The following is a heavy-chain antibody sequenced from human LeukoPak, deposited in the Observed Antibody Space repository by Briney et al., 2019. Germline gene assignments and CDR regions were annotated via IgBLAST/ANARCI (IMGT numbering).Heavy chain of an antibody. CDR3: ASTDYYDSSGYYSEPFDY. CDR2: ISGSGGST. Sequence: GGSLRLSCAASGFTFSSYAMSWVRQGPGKGLEWVSAISGSGGSTYYADSVKGRFTISRDNSKNTLYLQMNSLRAEDTAVYYCASTDYYDSSGYYSEPFDYWGQGTLVTVSS. V-gene: IGHV3-23*01. D-gene: IGHD3-22*01. CDR1: GFTFSSYA. J-gene: IGHJ4*02.